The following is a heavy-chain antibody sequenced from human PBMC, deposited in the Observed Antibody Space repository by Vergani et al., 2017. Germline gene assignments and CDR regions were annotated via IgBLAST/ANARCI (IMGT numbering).Heavy chain of an antibody. J-gene: IGHJ5*02. CDR1: GGSISSGGYY. V-gene: IGHV4-31*03. Sequence: QVQLQESGPGLVKPSQTLSLTCTVSGGSISSGGYYWSWIRQHPGKGLEWIGYIYYSGSTYYNPSLKSRVTISVDTSKNQFSLKLSSVTAADSAVYYCARDSGAEGLVVVLDPWGQGTLVTVSS. CDR2: IYYSGST. D-gene: IGHD2-2*01. CDR3: ARDSGAEGLVVVLDP.